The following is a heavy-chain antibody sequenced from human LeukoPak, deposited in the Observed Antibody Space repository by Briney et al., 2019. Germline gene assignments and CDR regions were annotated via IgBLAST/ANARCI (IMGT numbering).Heavy chain of an antibody. CDR1: GFTFSSYW. Sequence: GGSLRLSCPASGFTFSSYWMSWVRQAPGKGLEWVANIKQDGSEKYYVDSVKGRFTISRDNAKNSLYLQMNSLRAEDTAVYYCARLSRWFDPWGQGTLVTVSS. CDR2: IKQDGSEK. CDR3: ARLSRWFDP. V-gene: IGHV3-7*01. J-gene: IGHJ5*02. D-gene: IGHD2/OR15-2a*01.